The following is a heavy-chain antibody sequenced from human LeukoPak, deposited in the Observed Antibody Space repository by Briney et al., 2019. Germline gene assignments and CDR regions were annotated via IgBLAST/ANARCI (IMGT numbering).Heavy chain of an antibody. Sequence: GGSLRLSCAASGFTLDDYAMHWVRQAPGKGLEWVSGIRWNSGSIGYADSVKGRFTTSRDNAKNSLYLQMNSLRAEDTALYYCAKDALQFISTSRIDYCGQGTLVTVSS. CDR2: IRWNSGSI. CDR3: AKDALQFISTSRIDY. D-gene: IGHD2-2*01. V-gene: IGHV3-9*01. CDR1: GFTLDDYA. J-gene: IGHJ4*02.